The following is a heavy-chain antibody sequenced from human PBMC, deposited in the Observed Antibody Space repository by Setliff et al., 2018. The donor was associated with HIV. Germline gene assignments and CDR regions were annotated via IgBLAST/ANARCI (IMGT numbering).Heavy chain of an antibody. J-gene: IGHJ5*02. CDR2: IWFDGNKK. V-gene: IGHV3-33*08. Sequence: LRLSCAASGFRFRSYGMHWVRQAPGKGLEWVAIIWFDGNKKYYADSVKGRFTISRDNAKNSLYLQMNSLSAEDTALYHCARVRYSSSWNWFDPWGQGTLVTVS. D-gene: IGHD6-13*01. CDR1: GFRFRSYG. CDR3: ARVRYSSSWNWFDP.